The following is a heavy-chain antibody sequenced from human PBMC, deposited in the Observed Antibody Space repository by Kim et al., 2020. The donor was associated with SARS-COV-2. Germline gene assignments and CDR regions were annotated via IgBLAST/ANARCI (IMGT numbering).Heavy chain of an antibody. CDR3: VRASDC. J-gene: IGHJ4*02. CDR2: FYSIGNT. Sequence: SETLSLTCTVSGGSITYSNSYYLGWIRQPPGKGLEWIGSFYSIGNTYYSPSLKSRVTISVDTSKGQFSLKLNSVTAADTAIYYCVRASDCWGRGTLVTVS. V-gene: IGHV4-39*07. CDR1: GGSITYSNSYY.